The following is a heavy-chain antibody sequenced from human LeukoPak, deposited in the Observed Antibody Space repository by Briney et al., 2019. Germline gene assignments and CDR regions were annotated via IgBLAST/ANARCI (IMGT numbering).Heavy chain of an antibody. CDR1: GYTFTGYY. Sequence: ASVKVSCKTSGYTFTGYYMHWVRQAPGQGLEWMGWINPNSGGTNYAQKFQGRVTMTRDTSISTAYLQWSSLKASDTAMYYCARVAYYSSSWYGAFDYWGQGTLVTVSS. J-gene: IGHJ4*02. CDR2: INPNSGGT. V-gene: IGHV1-2*02. CDR3: ARVAYYSSSWYGAFDY. D-gene: IGHD6-13*01.